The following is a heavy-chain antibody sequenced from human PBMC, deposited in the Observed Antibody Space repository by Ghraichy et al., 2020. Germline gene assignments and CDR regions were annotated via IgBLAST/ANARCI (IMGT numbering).Heavy chain of an antibody. Sequence: SETLSLTCTVSGGSVSSGSYYWNWIRQPPGKGLEWIGYLSYTGSTNYNPSLKSRLTISVDTSKNQISLKLSSVTAADTAMYYCARDRSGAAATSTSQGPHWYFDLWGRGTLVTVSS. V-gene: IGHV4-61*01. CDR3: ARDRSGAAATSTSQGPHWYFDL. J-gene: IGHJ2*01. CDR2: LSYTGST. CDR1: GGSVSSGSYY. D-gene: IGHD6-13*01.